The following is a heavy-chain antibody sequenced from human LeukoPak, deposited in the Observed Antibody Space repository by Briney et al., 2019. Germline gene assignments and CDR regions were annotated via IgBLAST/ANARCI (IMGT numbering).Heavy chain of an antibody. Sequence: AGGSLRLSCAASGFTFSSYGMHWVRQAPGKGLEWVAVISYDGSNKYYADSVKGRFTISRDNSKNTLYLQMNSLRAEDTAVYYCATEQWLVGRRVDYWGQGTLVTVSS. CDR3: ATEQWLVGRRVDY. CDR1: GFTFSSYG. J-gene: IGHJ4*02. V-gene: IGHV3-30*03. D-gene: IGHD6-19*01. CDR2: ISYDGSNK.